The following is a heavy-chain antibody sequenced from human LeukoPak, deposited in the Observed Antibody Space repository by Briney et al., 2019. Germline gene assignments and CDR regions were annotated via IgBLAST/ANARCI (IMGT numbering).Heavy chain of an antibody. CDR1: GGTFSSYA. J-gene: IGHJ4*02. CDR3: ARGGRPVPSGSYPNFDY. Sequence: SVKVSCKASGGTFSSYAISWVRQAPGQGLEWMGGIIPIFGTANYAQKFQGRVTITTDESTSTAYMELSSLRSEDTTVYYCARGGRPVPSGSYPNFDYWGQGTLVTVSS. V-gene: IGHV1-69*05. D-gene: IGHD1-26*01. CDR2: IIPIFGTA.